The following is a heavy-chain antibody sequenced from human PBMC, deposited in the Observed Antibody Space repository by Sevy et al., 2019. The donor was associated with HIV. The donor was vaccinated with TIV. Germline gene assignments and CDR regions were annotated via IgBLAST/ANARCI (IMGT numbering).Heavy chain of an antibody. CDR2: IIPILGTV. J-gene: IGHJ4*02. V-gene: IGHV1-69*13. CDR3: ARGGSNGWYYFDY. CDR1: GCTFSSYG. D-gene: IGHD6-19*01. Sequence: ASVKVSCKASGCTFSSYGISWVRQAPGQGLEWMGGIIPILGTVNYAQKFQGRVTITADESTKTAYMELSSLRSEDTAVYYCARGGSNGWYYFDYWGQETLVTVSS.